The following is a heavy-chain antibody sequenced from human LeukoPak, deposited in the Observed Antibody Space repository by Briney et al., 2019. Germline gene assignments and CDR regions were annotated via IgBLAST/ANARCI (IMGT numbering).Heavy chain of an antibody. Sequence: SETLSLTCTVSGGSISSYYWSWIRQPPGKGLEWIGYIYYSGSTYYNPSLKSRVTISVDTSKNQFSLKLSSVTAADTAVYYCARGLEDTAMVSWFDPWGQGTLVTVSS. V-gene: IGHV4-59*08. CDR3: ARGLEDTAMVSWFDP. J-gene: IGHJ5*02. D-gene: IGHD5-18*01. CDR1: GGSISSYY. CDR2: IYYSGST.